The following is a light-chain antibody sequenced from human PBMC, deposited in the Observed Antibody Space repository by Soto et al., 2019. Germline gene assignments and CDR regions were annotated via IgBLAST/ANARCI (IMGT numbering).Light chain of an antibody. J-gene: IGKJ4*01. V-gene: IGKV1-9*01. CDR1: QGISRY. CDR3: QQLNTYPVT. Sequence: QLTQSPSSLSASVGDSVTITCRASQGISRYLSWYQQKPGRAPKLLISAASTLQSGVPARFSGSGSGTDFTLSITSLQPEDFATYYCQQLNTYPVTFGGGTKVDI. CDR2: AAS.